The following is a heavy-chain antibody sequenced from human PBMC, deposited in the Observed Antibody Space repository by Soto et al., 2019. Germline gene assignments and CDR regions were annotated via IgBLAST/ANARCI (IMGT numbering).Heavy chain of an antibody. CDR3: AREYSSSWDDYYFDY. D-gene: IGHD6-13*01. CDR1: GASISSGDYY. V-gene: IGHV4-30-4*01. CDR2: IYYSGST. Sequence: TMSLACTVCGASISSGDYYWSWIRKPPGKGLEWMGYIYYSGSTYYNPSLKSRVTISVDTSKNQFSLKLSSVTAADTAVYSCAREYSSSWDDYYFDYWGQGTLVTVSS. J-gene: IGHJ4*02.